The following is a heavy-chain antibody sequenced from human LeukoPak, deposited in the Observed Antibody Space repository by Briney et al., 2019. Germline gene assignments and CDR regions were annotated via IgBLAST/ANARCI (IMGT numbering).Heavy chain of an antibody. CDR1: GFTFSSYG. CDR2: IWYDGSNK. V-gene: IGHV3-33*01. Sequence: GRSLRLSCAASGFTFSSYGMHGVRQAPGKGLEWVAVIWYDGSNKYYADSVKGRFTISRDNSKNTLYLQMNSLRAEDTAVYYCAGDSNSPLFDPWGQGTLVTVYS. D-gene: IGHD4-11*01. J-gene: IGHJ5*02. CDR3: AGDSNSPLFDP.